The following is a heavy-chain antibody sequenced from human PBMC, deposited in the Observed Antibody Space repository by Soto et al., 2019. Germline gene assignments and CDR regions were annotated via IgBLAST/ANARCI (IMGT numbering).Heavy chain of an antibody. CDR3: ARDLYSTGWYDGEMMS. CDR1: GFTFSSYG. V-gene: IGHV3-33*01. J-gene: IGHJ5*02. CDR2: IWYDGSIK. D-gene: IGHD6-19*01. Sequence: QVQLVESGGGVVQPGRSLRLSCAAFGFTFSSYGMHWVRQAPGKGLEWVAVIWYDGSIKYYADSVKGRFTISRDNSKNTLYLQMNSLGAEDTAVYYCARDLYSTGWYDGEMMSWGQGTLVTVSS.